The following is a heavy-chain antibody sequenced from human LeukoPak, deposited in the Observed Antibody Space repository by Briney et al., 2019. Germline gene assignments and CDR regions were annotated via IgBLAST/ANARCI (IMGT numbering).Heavy chain of an antibody. CDR2: ISGSGGST. D-gene: IGHD3-3*01. V-gene: IGHV3-23*01. J-gene: IGHJ4*02. CDR3: AKSEGLRFLEWFLVDY. Sequence: GGSLRLSCAASGFTFSSYAMSWVRQAPGKGLEWVSAISGSGGSTYYADSVKGRFTISRDNSKNTLYLQMNSLRAEDTAVYYCAKSEGLRFLEWFLVDYWGQGTLVTVSS. CDR1: GFTFSSYA.